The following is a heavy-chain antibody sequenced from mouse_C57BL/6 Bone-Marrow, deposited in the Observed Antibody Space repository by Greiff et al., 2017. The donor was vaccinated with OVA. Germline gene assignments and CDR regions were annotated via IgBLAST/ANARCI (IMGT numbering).Heavy chain of an antibody. CDR1: GYTFTSYW. CDR3: ARYGDYGSGLYWDSDV. V-gene: IGHV1-72*01. CDR2: IDPNSGGT. D-gene: IGHD1-1*01. Sequence: QVQLQQPGAELVKPGASVKLSCKASGYTFTSYWMHWVKQRPGRGLEWIGRIDPNSGGTKYNEKFKSKATLTVDNTTSTAYMQLSSLTSEDSVVYYSARYGDYGSGLYWDSDVWGTGTTVTVSS. J-gene: IGHJ1*03.